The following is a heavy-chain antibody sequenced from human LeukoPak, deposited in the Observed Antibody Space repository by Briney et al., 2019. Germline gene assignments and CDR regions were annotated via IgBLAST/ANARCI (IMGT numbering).Heavy chain of an antibody. V-gene: IGHV3-66*01. Sequence: PGGSLRLSCAASGFTFSSYGMSWVRQAPGKGLEWLSHITSGGTTYYADSVKGRFTISRDNSKNTLYLQMNSLRAEDTAVYYCARIRRFPNWFDPWGQGTLVTVSS. CDR2: ITSGGTT. D-gene: IGHD2-21*01. CDR3: ARIRRFPNWFDP. CDR1: GFTFSSYG. J-gene: IGHJ5*02.